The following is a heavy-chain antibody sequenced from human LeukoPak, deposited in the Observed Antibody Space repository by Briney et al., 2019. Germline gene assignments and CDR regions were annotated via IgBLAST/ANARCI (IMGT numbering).Heavy chain of an antibody. J-gene: IGHJ4*02. Sequence: GGSLRLSCAASGFTFSSYSMNWVRQAPGKGLEWVSSISSSSSYIYYADSVKGRFTISRDNAKNSLYLQMNSLRAEDTAVYYCARGYSRRMVRGVIAVPYYFDYWGQGTLVTVSS. CDR3: ARGYSRRMVRGVIAVPYYFDY. V-gene: IGHV3-21*01. D-gene: IGHD3-10*01. CDR2: ISSSSSYI. CDR1: GFTFSSYS.